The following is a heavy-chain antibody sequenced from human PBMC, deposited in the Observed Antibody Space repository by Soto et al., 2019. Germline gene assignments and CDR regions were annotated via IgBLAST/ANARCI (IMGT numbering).Heavy chain of an antibody. V-gene: IGHV4-39*01. J-gene: IGHJ2*01. CDR1: GGSISSSSYY. CDR3: ATLRIAVAGPPSIRQNYWYFDL. Sequence: KSSETLSLTCTVSGGSISSSSYYWGWIRQPPXKGLEWIGSIYYSGSTYYNPSLKSRVTISVDTSKNQFSLKLSSVTAADTAVYYCATLRIAVAGPPSIRQNYWYFDLWGRGTLVTVSS. D-gene: IGHD6-19*01. CDR2: IYYSGST.